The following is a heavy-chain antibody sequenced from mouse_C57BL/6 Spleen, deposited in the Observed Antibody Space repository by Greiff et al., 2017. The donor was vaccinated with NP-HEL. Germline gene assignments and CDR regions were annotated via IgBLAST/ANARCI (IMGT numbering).Heavy chain of an antibody. Sequence: VQLQESGAELVRPGASVTLSCKASGYTFTDYEMHWVKQTPVHGLEWIGAIDPETGGTAYNQKFKGKAILTADKSSSTAYMELRSLTSEDSAVYYCTRRGFYYDYDGGFAYWGQGTLVTVSA. V-gene: IGHV1-15*01. J-gene: IGHJ3*01. CDR2: IDPETGGT. D-gene: IGHD2-4*01. CDR3: TRRGFYYDYDGGFAY. CDR1: GYTFTDYE.